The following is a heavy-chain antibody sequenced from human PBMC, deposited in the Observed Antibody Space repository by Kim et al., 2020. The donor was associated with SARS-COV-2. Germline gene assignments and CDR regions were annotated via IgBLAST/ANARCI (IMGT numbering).Heavy chain of an antibody. CDR1: GYTFSSYT. V-gene: IGHV1-3*01. CDR3: ARDRDEQLVWFGVLSGY. Sequence: ASVKVSCKASGYTFSSYTLHWVRQAPGQRLEWMGWINPGNGNTKYSQKFQGRVTITRDTSASTLYMELSSLRSEDTAVYYCARDRDEQLVWFGVLSGYWGQGTLVTVSS. D-gene: IGHD3-10*01. CDR2: INPGNGNT. J-gene: IGHJ4*02.